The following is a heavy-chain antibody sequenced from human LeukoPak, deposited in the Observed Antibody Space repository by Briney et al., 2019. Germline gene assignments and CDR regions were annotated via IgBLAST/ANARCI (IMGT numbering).Heavy chain of an antibody. J-gene: IGHJ4*02. CDR3: ARLLTGHFDY. Sequence: SETLSLTCTVSGGSISSYYWSWIRQPPGKGLEWIGYIYYSGSTNYNPSLKSRVTISVDTSKNQFSLKLSSVTAADTAVYYCARLLTGHFDYWGQGTLVTVSS. CDR1: GGSISSYY. CDR2: IYYSGST. D-gene: IGHD1-20*01. V-gene: IGHV4-59*08.